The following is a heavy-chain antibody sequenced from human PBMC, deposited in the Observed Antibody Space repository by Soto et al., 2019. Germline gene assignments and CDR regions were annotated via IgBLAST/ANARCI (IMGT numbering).Heavy chain of an antibody. CDR3: ARFWPRRPEDTIFFPTDRRIHAFDI. CDR1: GGTFSSYA. D-gene: IGHD3-3*01. V-gene: IGHV1-69*13. Sequence: SVKVSCKASGGTFSSYAISWVRQAPGQGLEWMGGIIPIFGTANYAQKFQGRVTITADESTSTAYMELSSLRSEDTAVYYCARFWPRRPEDTIFFPTDRRIHAFDIWGQGTMVTVSS. CDR2: IIPIFGTA. J-gene: IGHJ3*02.